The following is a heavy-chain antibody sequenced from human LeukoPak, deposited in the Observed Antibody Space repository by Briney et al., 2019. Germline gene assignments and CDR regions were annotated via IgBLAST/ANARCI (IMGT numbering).Heavy chain of an antibody. Sequence: SVKVSCKASGGTFISYAISWVRQAPGQGLEWMGGIIPIFGTASYAQKFQGRVTITADESTSTAYMELSSLRSEDTAVYYCAIGYCSSTSCYTLGFFDYWGQGTLVTVSS. J-gene: IGHJ4*02. CDR3: AIGYCSSTSCYTLGFFDY. CDR2: IIPIFGTA. D-gene: IGHD2-2*02. CDR1: GGTFISYA. V-gene: IGHV1-69*13.